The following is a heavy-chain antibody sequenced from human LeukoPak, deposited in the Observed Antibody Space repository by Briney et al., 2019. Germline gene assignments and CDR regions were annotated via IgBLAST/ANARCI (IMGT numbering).Heavy chain of an antibody. CDR3: ARGQRRIQLRSGTHDAFDI. J-gene: IGHJ3*02. D-gene: IGHD5-18*01. V-gene: IGHV4-34*01. CDR2: INHSGST. CDR1: GGSFSGYY. Sequence: PSETLSLTCAVYGGSFSGYYWSWIRQPPGKGLEWIGEINHSGSTNYNPSLKSRVTISVDTSKNQFSLKLSSVTAADTAVYYCARGQRRIQLRSGTHDAFDIWGQGTMVTVSS.